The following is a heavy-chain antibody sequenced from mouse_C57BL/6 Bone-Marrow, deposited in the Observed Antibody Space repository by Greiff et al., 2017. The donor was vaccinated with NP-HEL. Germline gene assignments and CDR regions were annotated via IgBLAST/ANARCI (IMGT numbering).Heavy chain of an antibody. CDR1: GFTFSSYA. CDR3: ARESILTAMDY. J-gene: IGHJ4*01. CDR2: ISDGGSYT. Sequence: EVKLVESGGGLVKPGGSLKLSCAASGFTFSSYAMSWVRQTPEKRLEWVATISDGGSYTYYPDNVKGRFTISRDNAKNNLYLQMSHLKSEDTAMYYCARESILTAMDYWGQGTSVTVSS. V-gene: IGHV5-4*01. D-gene: IGHD1-1*01.